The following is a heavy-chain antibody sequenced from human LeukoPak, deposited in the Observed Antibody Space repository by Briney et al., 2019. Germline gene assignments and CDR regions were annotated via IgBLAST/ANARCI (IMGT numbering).Heavy chain of an antibody. Sequence: GGSLRLSCAASGFTFTTYWMSWVRQPPGKGLEWVGNINQDGSEKYYVDSVKGRFTISRDNAKNSLYLQMNSLRVEDTAVYYCAKVGNYYYGSESYYFFEHWGQGTPVTASS. CDR2: INQDGSEK. V-gene: IGHV3-7*01. J-gene: IGHJ4*02. CDR3: AKVGNYYYGSESYYFFEH. CDR1: GFTFTTYW. D-gene: IGHD3-10*01.